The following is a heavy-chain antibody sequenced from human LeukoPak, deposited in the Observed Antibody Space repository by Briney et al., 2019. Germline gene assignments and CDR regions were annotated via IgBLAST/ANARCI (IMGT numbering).Heavy chain of an antibody. J-gene: IGHJ4*02. V-gene: IGHV3-74*01. Sequence: KALVSVSRINSYGDTDYAAAVKGRFTISRDNAKNTLYLQMNSLRAEDTAVYHCVKGAPMDYWGQGTLVTVSS. CDR2: INSYGDT. CDR3: VKGAPMDY.